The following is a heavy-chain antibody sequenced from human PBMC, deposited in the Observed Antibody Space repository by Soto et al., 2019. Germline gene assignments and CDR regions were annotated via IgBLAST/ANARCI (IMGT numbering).Heavy chain of an antibody. D-gene: IGHD3-3*01. V-gene: IGHV3-48*02. Sequence: PGGSLRLSCAASGFTFSSYSMNWVRQAPGKGLEWVSYISSSSSTIYYADSVKGRFTISRDNAKNSLYLQMNSLRDEDTAVYYCARVQPSGTHYDFWSAIDYWGQGTLVTVSS. CDR3: ARVQPSGTHYDFWSAIDY. J-gene: IGHJ4*02. CDR2: ISSSSSTI. CDR1: GFTFSSYS.